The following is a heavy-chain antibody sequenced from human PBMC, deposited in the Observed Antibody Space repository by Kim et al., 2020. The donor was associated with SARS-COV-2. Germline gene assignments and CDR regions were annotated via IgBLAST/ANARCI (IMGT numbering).Heavy chain of an antibody. D-gene: IGHD6-13*01. CDR1: GFTFSSYS. CDR3: ARSGYSSSLLFDY. CDR2: ISSSSSYI. J-gene: IGHJ4*02. V-gene: IGHV3-21*01. Sequence: GGSLRLSCAASGFTFSSYSMIWVRQAPGKGLEWVSSISSSSSYIYYADSVKGRFTISRDNAKNSLYLQMNSLRAEDTAVYYCARSGYSSSLLFDYWGQGTLVTVSS.